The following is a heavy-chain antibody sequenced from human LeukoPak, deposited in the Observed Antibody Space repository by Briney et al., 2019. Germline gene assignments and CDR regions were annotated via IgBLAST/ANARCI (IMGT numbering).Heavy chain of an antibody. Sequence: GGSLRLSCAASGFTFSSYSMNWVRQAPGKGLEWVSYISSSSSTIYYADSVKGRFTISRDNDKNSLYLQMNSLRAEDTAVYYCATNIVVVPALKISTYKDVWGKGTTVTVSS. D-gene: IGHD2-2*01. J-gene: IGHJ6*03. CDR2: ISSSSSTI. V-gene: IGHV3-48*04. CDR3: ATNIVVVPALKISTYKDV. CDR1: GFTFSSYS.